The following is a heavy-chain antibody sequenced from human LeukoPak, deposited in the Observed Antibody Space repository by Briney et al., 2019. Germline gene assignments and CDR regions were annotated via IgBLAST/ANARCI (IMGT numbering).Heavy chain of an antibody. J-gene: IGHJ4*02. D-gene: IGHD2-2*02. Sequence: PGGSLRLSCAASGFTFSSNWMSWGGQAPGKGREGVANIKQDGREKEYVDSVKGRFTISRDNAKNSMYMKMKSLRAEDTAVYYCARDPRRDCTSCYKDYWGQGTLVTVSS. CDR3: ARDPRRDCTSCYKDY. CDR2: IKQDGREK. CDR1: GFTFSSNW. V-gene: IGHV3-7*01.